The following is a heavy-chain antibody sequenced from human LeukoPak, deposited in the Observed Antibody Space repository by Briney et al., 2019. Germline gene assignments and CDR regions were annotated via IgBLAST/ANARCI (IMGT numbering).Heavy chain of an antibody. CDR2: IIPIFGTA. D-gene: IGHD1-26*01. CDR3: ASQYSGSYDN. CDR1: GYTFTSNY. Sequence: SVKVSCKASGYTFTSNYIHWVRQAPGQGLEWMGGIIPIFGTANYAQKFQGRVTITADESTSTAYMELSSLRSEDTAVYYCASQYSGSYDNWGQGTLVTVSS. J-gene: IGHJ4*02. V-gene: IGHV1-69*13.